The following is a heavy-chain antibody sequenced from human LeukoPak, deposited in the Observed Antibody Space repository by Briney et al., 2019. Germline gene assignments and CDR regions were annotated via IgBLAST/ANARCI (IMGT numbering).Heavy chain of an antibody. D-gene: IGHD3-22*01. J-gene: IGHJ4*02. Sequence: GGSLRLSFAASGFTFSSYSMNWVRQAPGKGLEWVSSISSSSSYIYYADSVKGRFTISRDNAKNSLYLQMNSLRAEDTAVYYCARALLLMGVSGYALDYWGQGTLVTVSS. CDR3: ARALLLMGVSGYALDY. CDR1: GFTFSSYS. V-gene: IGHV3-21*01. CDR2: ISSSSSYI.